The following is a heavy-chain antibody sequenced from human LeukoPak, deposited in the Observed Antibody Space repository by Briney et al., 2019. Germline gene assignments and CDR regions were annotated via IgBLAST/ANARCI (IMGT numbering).Heavy chain of an antibody. Sequence: KSGGSLRLSCAASGFTFSSYSMNWVRQAPGEGLEWVSSISSSSSYIYYADSVKGRFTISRDNAKNSLYLQMNSLRAEDTAVYYCARSEAVAGGGGHDYWGQGTLVTVSS. D-gene: IGHD6-19*01. V-gene: IGHV3-21*01. CDR2: ISSSSSYI. CDR1: GFTFSSYS. CDR3: ARSEAVAGGGGHDY. J-gene: IGHJ4*02.